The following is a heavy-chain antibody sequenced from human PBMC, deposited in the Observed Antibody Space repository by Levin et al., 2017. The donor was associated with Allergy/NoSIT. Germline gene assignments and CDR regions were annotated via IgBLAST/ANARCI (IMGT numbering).Heavy chain of an antibody. CDR3: ARGGCSTTRCLPWFDP. CDR1: GGSISSYY. J-gene: IGHJ5*02. V-gene: IGHV4-59*01. CDR2: VYHTGST. Sequence: SETLSLTCTVSGGSISSYYWSWIRQPPGKRLEWIGDVYHTGSTNYNLFLKSRATISIDTSKDQLSLRLSSMTAADTAVYYCARGGCSTTRCLPWFDPWGQGTLVTVSS. D-gene: IGHD2-2*01.